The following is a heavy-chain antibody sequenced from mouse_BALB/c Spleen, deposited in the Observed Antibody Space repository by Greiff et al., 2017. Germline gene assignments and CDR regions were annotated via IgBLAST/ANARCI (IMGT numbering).Heavy chain of an antibody. V-gene: IGHV3-6*02. J-gene: IGHJ4*01. CDR3: AREAGTRAMDY. CDR1: GYSITSGYY. Sequence: DVQLQESGPGLVKPSQSLSLTCSVTGYSITSGYYWNWIRQFPGNKLEWMGYISYDGSNNYNPSLKNRISITRDTSKNQFFLKLNSVTTEDTATYYCAREAGTRAMDYWGQGTSVTVSS. D-gene: IGHD4-1*01. CDR2: ISYDGSN.